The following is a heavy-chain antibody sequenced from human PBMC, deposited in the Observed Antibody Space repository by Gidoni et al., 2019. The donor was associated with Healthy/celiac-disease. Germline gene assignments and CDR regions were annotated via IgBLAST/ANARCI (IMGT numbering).Heavy chain of an antibody. Sequence: EVQLVESGGGLVKPGGSLRLSCAASGFTFSSYSMNWVRQAPGKGLEWVSSISSSSSYIYYADSVKGRFTISRDNAKNSLYLQMNSLRAEDTAVYYCARDGATGMYSSGCSDLWGQGTLVTVSS. CDR3: ARDGATGMYSSGCSDL. D-gene: IGHD6-19*01. CDR2: ISSSSSYI. J-gene: IGHJ4*02. CDR1: GFTFSSYS. V-gene: IGHV3-21*01.